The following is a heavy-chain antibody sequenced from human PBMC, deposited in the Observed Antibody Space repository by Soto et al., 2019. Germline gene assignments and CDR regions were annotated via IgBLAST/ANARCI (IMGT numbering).Heavy chain of an antibody. J-gene: IGHJ4*02. D-gene: IGHD6-19*01. Sequence: SETLSLTCTVSGGSISSSSYYWGWIRQPPGKGLEWIGSIYYSGSTYYNPSLKSRVTISVDTSKNQFSLKLSSVTAADTAVYYCARPGGAVAANDYWGQGTLVTVSS. CDR1: GGSISSSSYY. CDR3: ARPGGAVAANDY. V-gene: IGHV4-39*01. CDR2: IYYSGST.